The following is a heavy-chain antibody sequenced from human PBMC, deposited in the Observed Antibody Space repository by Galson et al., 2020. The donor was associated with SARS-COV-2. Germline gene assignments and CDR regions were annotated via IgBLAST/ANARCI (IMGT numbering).Heavy chain of an antibody. CDR1: GGSISSSNW. Sequence: SETLSLTCAVSGGSISSSNWWSWVRQPPGKGLEWIGEIYHSGSTNYNPSLKSRVTISVDKSKNQFSLKLSSVTAADTAVYYCARQGAEYYYGSGSLNYFDYWGQGTLVTVSS. CDR3: ARQGAEYYYGSGSLNYFDY. CDR2: IYHSGST. J-gene: IGHJ4*02. V-gene: IGHV4-4*02. D-gene: IGHD3-10*01.